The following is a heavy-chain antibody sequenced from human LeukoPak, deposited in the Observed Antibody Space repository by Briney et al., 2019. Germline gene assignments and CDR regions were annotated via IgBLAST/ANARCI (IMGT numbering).Heavy chain of an antibody. CDR3: ASRHYYDSSFDY. V-gene: IGHV4-61*02. CDR1: GGSISSGSYY. Sequence: PSETLSLTCTVSGGSISSGSYYWSWIRQPAGKELEGIVRIYTSGSTNYNPSLKSRVTISVDTSKNQFSLKLSSVTAADTGVYYCASRHYYDSSFDYWGQGTLVTVSS. D-gene: IGHD3-22*01. J-gene: IGHJ4*02. CDR2: IYTSGST.